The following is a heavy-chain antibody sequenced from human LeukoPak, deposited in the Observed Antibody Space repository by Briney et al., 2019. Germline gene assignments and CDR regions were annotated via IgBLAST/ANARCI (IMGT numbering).Heavy chain of an antibody. Sequence: ASVKVSCKAPGGSFGRYAISWVRQAPGQGLEWMGRINPNSGGTNYAQKFLGRITMTRDTSISTAYMELSSLRSDDTAVYYCARGAAAASETFDIWGQGTMVTLSS. CDR3: ARGAAAASETFDI. CDR2: INPNSGGT. J-gene: IGHJ3*02. D-gene: IGHD6-13*01. V-gene: IGHV1-2*06. CDR1: GGSFGRYA.